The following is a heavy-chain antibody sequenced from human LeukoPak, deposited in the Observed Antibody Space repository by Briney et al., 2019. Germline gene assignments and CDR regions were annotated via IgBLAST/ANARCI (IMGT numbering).Heavy chain of an antibody. CDR3: TSIAAAGTWDY. CDR2: IKSKTDGGTT. D-gene: IGHD6-13*01. V-gene: IGHV3-15*01. Sequence: GGSLRLSCAASGFTFSNAWMSWVRQAPGKGLEWVGRIKSKTDGGTTDYAAPVKGRFTISRDDSKHTLYLQMNSLKTEDTAVYYCTSIAAAGTWDYWGQGTLVTVSS. CDR1: GFTFSNAW. J-gene: IGHJ4*02.